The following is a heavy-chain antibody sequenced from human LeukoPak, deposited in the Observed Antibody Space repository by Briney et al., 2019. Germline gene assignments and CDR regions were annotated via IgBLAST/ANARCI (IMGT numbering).Heavy chain of an antibody. CDR3: AREDILTGYSAFDI. V-gene: IGHV3-48*03. CDR1: GFTFSSYE. J-gene: IGHJ3*02. CDR2: ISSSGSTI. D-gene: IGHD3-9*01. Sequence: GGSLRLSCAASGFTFSSYEMNWVRQAPGKGLEWVSYISSSGSTIYYADSVKGRFTISRDNAKNSLYLQMNSLRAEDTAVYYCAREDILTGYSAFDIWGQGTMVTVSS.